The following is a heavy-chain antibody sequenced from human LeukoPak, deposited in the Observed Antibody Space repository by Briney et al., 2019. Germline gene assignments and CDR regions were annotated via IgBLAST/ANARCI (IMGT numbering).Heavy chain of an antibody. J-gene: IGHJ5*02. D-gene: IGHD6-19*01. CDR1: GGSISSSSYY. CDR3: ARPINPPSSGWYTMSWFDP. CDR2: IYYSGST. Sequence: PSETLSLTCTVSGGSISSSSYYWGWIRQPPGKGLEWIGSIYYSGSTYYNPSLKSRVTVSVDTSKNQFSLKLSSVTAADTAVYYCARPINPPSSGWYTMSWFDPWGQGTLVTVSS. V-gene: IGHV4-39*01.